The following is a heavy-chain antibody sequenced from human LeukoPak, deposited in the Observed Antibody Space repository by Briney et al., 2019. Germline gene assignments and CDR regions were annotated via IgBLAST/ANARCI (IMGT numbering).Heavy chain of an antibody. J-gene: IGHJ6*02. CDR3: ARDGRIAVAGNPYYYGMDV. Sequence: GGSLRLSCAASGFTFSSYSMNWVRQAPGKGLEWVSSISSSSSYIYYADSVKGRFTISRDNAKNSLYLQMNSLRAEDTAVYYCARDGRIAVAGNPYYYGMDVWGQGTTVTVSS. V-gene: IGHV3-21*01. CDR1: GFTFSSYS. CDR2: ISSSSSYI. D-gene: IGHD6-19*01.